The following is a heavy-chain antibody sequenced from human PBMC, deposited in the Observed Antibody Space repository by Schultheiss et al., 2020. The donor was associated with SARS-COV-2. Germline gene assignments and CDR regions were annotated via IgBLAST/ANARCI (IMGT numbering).Heavy chain of an antibody. V-gene: IGHV3-30*03. D-gene: IGHD3-10*01. CDR3: RGSDY. CDR2: ISYDGSNK. J-gene: IGHJ4*02. Sequence: GGSLRLSCAASGFTFSNAWMNWVRQAPGKGLEWVAVISYDGSNKYYADSVKGRFTISRDNSKNTLYLQMNSLRVEDTAVYYCRGSDYWGQGTLVTVSS. CDR1: GFTFSNAW.